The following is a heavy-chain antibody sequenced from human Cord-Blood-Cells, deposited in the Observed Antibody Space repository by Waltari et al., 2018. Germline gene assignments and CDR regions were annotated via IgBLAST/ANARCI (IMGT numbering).Heavy chain of an antibody. CDR1: GYTFTSYA. CDR2: INAGNGNT. Sequence: QVQLVQSGAEVKKPGASVKVSCKASGYTFTSYAMHWVRQAPGQRLEWMGWINAGNGNTKYSQKFQGRVTITRDTSASTAYMELSSLRSEDTAVYYCARSPWIQLWLYYYYGMDVWGQGTTVTVSS. V-gene: IGHV1-3*01. J-gene: IGHJ6*02. CDR3: ARSPWIQLWLYYYYGMDV. D-gene: IGHD5-18*01.